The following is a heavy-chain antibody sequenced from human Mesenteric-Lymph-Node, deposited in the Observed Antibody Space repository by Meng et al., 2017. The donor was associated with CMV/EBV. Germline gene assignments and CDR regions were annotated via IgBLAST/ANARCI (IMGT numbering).Heavy chain of an antibody. V-gene: IGHV3-21*01. J-gene: IGHJ4*02. CDR3: ARGKGRSYFDY. CDR2: ISSSSSYI. D-gene: IGHD2-15*01. Sequence: GGSLRLSCAASGFTFSSYSMNWVRQAPGKGLEWVSSISSSSSYIYYADSVKGRFTISRDNSKNTLYLQMNSLRAEDTAVYYCARGKGRSYFDYWGQGTLVTVSS. CDR1: GFTFSSYS.